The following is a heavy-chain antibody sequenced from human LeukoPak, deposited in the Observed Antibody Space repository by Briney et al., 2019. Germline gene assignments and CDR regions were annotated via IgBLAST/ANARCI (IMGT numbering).Heavy chain of an antibody. V-gene: IGHV1-8*01. CDR1: GYTFTSYD. CDR2: MNPNSGNI. J-gene: IGHJ4*02. D-gene: IGHD3-22*01. Sequence: GASVRGSCRASGYTFTSYDINWVRQATGQGLEWMGWMNPNSGNIGYAQKFQGRVTMTRNTSKSTAYMELSSLRSEGTAVYYCARGRYYYDSSGYFEFDYWGQGTLVTVSS. CDR3: ARGRYYYDSSGYFEFDY.